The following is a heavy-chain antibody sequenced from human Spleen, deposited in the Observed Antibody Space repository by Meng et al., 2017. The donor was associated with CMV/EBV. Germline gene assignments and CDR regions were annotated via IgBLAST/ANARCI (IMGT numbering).Heavy chain of an antibody. D-gene: IGHD2-2*01. J-gene: IGHJ4*02. CDR1: GFTFNSYA. CDR3: GRGGGYCSTTSCHGVDY. V-gene: IGHV3-30*04. CDR2: IWYDGSNK. Sequence: GESLKISCAASGFTFNSYAMHWVRQAPGKGLEWVAVIWYDGSNKYYADSVKGRFTISRDNSRNTLYLQMNSLRAADTAMYYCGRGGGYCSTTSCHGVDYWGQGTLVTVSS.